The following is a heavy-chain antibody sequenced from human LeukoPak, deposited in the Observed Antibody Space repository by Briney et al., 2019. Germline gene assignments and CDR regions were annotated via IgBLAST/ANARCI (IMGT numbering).Heavy chain of an antibody. J-gene: IGHJ6*03. Sequence: ASVKVSCKASGGTFSSYTISWVRQAPGQGLEWMGRIIPILGIANYAQKFQGRVTITADESTSTAYMELSSLRSEDTAVYYCARGAGPGYMDVWGKGTTVTVSS. CDR2: IIPILGIA. CDR1: GGTFSSYT. CDR3: ARGAGPGYMDV. D-gene: IGHD3-10*01. V-gene: IGHV1-69*02.